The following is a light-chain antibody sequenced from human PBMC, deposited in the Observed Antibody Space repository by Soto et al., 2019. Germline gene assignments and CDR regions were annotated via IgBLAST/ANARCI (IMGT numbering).Light chain of an antibody. CDR1: QSISVS. Sequence: IQMTQSPSTLSASVGDTVTITCRASQSISVSLAWYQQKPGKAPNLLIYDASTLQGGVPSRFSGSGSGTEFTLTVTSLQPEDFATYFCQQYDKYSTFGHGSKVAIK. CDR3: QQYDKYST. CDR2: DAS. V-gene: IGKV1-5*01. J-gene: IGKJ1*01.